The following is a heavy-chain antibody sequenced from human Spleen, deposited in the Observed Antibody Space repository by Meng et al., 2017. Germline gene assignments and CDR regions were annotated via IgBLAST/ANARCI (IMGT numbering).Heavy chain of an antibody. D-gene: IGHD3-16*02. J-gene: IGHJ5*02. CDR3: TTDLPFTEGGVITT. Sequence: GESLKISCAASGFTFRTYVMHWVRQAPGKGLEWVALISYDGSNKYYGDSVKGRFTISRDNSKNTLYLQMNSLRAEDTAVYYCTTDLPFTEGGVITTWGQGTLVTVSS. CDR2: ISYDGSNK. CDR1: GFTFRTYV. V-gene: IGHV3-30*03.